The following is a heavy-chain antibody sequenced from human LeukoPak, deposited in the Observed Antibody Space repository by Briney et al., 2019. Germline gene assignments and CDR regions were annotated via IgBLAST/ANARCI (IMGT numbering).Heavy chain of an antibody. CDR1: GGTFSSYA. Sequence: SVKVSCKASGGTFSSYAVSWVRQAPGQGLEWMGGIIPIFGTANYAQKFQGRVTITADESTSTAYMELSSLRSEDTAVYYCARDPFTYYDSSGLRFWGQGTLVTVSS. CDR3: ARDPFTYYDSSGLRF. J-gene: IGHJ4*02. D-gene: IGHD3-22*01. V-gene: IGHV1-69*13. CDR2: IIPIFGTA.